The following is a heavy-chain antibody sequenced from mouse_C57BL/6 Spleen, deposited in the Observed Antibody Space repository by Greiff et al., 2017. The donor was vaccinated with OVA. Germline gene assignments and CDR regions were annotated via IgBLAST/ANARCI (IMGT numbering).Heavy chain of an antibody. D-gene: IGHD1-1*01. CDR2: IYPGDGDT. CDR1: GYAFSSYW. V-gene: IGHV1-80*01. J-gene: IGHJ2*01. Sequence: QVQLKESGAELVKPGASVKISCKASGYAFSSYWMNWVKQRPGKGLEWIGQIYPGDGDTNYNGKFKGKATLTADKSSSTAYMQLSSLTSEDSAVYFCARSGVTTVAPYYFDYWGQGTTLTVSS. CDR3: ARSGVTTVAPYYFDY.